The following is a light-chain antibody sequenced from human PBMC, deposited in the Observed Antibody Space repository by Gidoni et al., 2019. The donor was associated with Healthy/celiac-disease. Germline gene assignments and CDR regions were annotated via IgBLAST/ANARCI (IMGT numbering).Light chain of an antibody. V-gene: IGKV4-1*01. CDR2: WAS. CDR3: QQDDSTLWT. CDR1: QSVLYSSNNKNY. Sequence: DIVMTQSPDSLAVSLGARATINCTSNQSVLYSSNNKNYLAWYQQKPGQPPKLLIYWASTREAGVPDRFSGSGSGTDFTLTISSLQAEDVAVYYCQQDDSTLWTFXQXTKVEIK. J-gene: IGKJ1*01.